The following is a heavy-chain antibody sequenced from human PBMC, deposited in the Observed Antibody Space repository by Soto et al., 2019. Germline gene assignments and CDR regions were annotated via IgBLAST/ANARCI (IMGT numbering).Heavy chain of an antibody. D-gene: IGHD5-12*01. V-gene: IGHV1-18*01. CDR1: GYTFFTYD. Sequence: QVHLVQSGVEVKTPGASVKVSCQASGYTFFTYDISWVRQAPGQGLEWMGWISTYSGDTKYAQKVQGRVTMTTDTSTTTAYLERRSLRSADTAVYYCARHHGPTTSENWFDPWGQGTLVTVSS. J-gene: IGHJ5*02. CDR3: ARHHGPTTSENWFDP. CDR2: ISTYSGDT.